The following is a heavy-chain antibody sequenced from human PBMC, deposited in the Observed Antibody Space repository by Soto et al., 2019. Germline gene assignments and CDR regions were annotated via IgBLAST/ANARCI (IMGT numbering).Heavy chain of an antibody. D-gene: IGHD2-2*01. CDR3: ARDLVVPAAILLWDYYYYGMDV. V-gene: IGHV3-74*01. CDR1: GFTFSSYW. J-gene: IGHJ6*02. CDR2: INSDGSST. Sequence: GGSLRLSCAASGFTFSSYWMHWVRQAPGKGLVWVSRINSDGSSTSYADSVKGRFTISRDNAKNTLYLQMNSLRAEDTAVYDCARDLVVPAAILLWDYYYYGMDVWGQGTTVTVSS.